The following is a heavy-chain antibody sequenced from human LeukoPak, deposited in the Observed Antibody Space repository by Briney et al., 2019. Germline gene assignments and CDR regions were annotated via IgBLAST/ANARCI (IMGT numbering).Heavy chain of an antibody. D-gene: IGHD5-24*01. Sequence: SETLSLTCTVSGASVSTHYWSWIRQPPGKGREWIGYMYHTGSTNYNPSVESQVTISLDTSKNQLSLMMRSVTAADTAIYYCARGVEMATIGFDYWGQGTLVTVSS. CDR1: GASVSTHY. CDR3: ARGVEMATIGFDY. CDR2: MYHTGST. V-gene: IGHV4-59*02. J-gene: IGHJ4*02.